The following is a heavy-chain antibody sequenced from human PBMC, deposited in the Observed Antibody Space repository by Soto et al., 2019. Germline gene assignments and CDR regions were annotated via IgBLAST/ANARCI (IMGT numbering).Heavy chain of an antibody. J-gene: IGHJ4*02. Sequence: QVQLVESGGGVVQPGRSLRLSCAASGFTFSSYGMHWVRQAPGKGLEWVAVISYDGSNKYYADSVKGRFTISRDNSKNTLYLQMNSLRAEDTAVYYCAKRGHYYDRSGFYSGGGPGYFDYWGQGTLVTVSS. V-gene: IGHV3-30*18. D-gene: IGHD3-22*01. CDR1: GFTFSSYG. CDR3: AKRGHYYDRSGFYSGGGPGYFDY. CDR2: ISYDGSNK.